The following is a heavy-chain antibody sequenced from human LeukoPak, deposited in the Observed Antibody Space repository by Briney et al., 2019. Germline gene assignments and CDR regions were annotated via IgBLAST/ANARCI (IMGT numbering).Heavy chain of an antibody. Sequence: PSETLSLTCTVSGGSISSSSYYWGWIRQPPGKGLGWIGSIYYSGSTYYNPSLKSRVTISVDTSKNQFSLKLSSVTAADTAVYYCARVQKVWFGELSFRFDPWGQGTLVTVSS. V-gene: IGHV4-39*07. CDR2: IYYSGST. D-gene: IGHD3-10*01. J-gene: IGHJ5*02. CDR3: ARVQKVWFGELSFRFDP. CDR1: GGSISSSSYY.